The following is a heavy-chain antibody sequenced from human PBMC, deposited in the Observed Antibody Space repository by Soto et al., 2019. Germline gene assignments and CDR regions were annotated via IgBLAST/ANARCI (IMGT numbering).Heavy chain of an antibody. Sequence: PGGSLRLSCASSVFTFISYWMRWVRQAPGKGLEWVANIKQDGSEKYYVDSVKGRFTISRDNAKNSLYLQMNSLRAEDTAVYYCARESRYSSSRSWFDPWGQGTLVTVSS. CDR2: IKQDGSEK. J-gene: IGHJ5*02. V-gene: IGHV3-7*01. CDR3: ARESRYSSSRSWFDP. D-gene: IGHD6-6*01. CDR1: VFTFISYW.